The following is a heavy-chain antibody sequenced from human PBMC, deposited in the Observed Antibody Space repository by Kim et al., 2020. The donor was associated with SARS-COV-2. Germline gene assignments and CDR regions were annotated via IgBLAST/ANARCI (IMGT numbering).Heavy chain of an antibody. Sequence: GGSLRLSCAASGFTFSNAWMSWVRQAPGKGLEWVSRIKSKTDGGTTDYAAPVRGRFTISRDDSKNTLYLQMNSLKTEDTAVYYCTTDLHDYGDYDYWGQGTLVTVSS. V-gene: IGHV3-15*01. D-gene: IGHD4-17*01. CDR2: IKSKTDGGTT. CDR1: GFTFSNAW. CDR3: TTDLHDYGDYDY. J-gene: IGHJ4*02.